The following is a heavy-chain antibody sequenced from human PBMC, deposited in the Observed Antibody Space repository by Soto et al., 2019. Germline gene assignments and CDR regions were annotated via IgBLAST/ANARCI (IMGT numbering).Heavy chain of an antibody. J-gene: IGHJ3*02. CDR3: ARDNSILRYFDHTDAFDI. D-gene: IGHD3-9*01. Sequence: GGSLRLSCAASGFTFSSYWMSWVRQAPGKGLEWVANIKQDGSEKYYVDSVKGRFTISRDNAKNSLYLQMNSLRAEDTAVYYCARDNSILRYFDHTDAFDIWGQGTMVTVSS. CDR1: GFTFSSYW. CDR2: IKQDGSEK. V-gene: IGHV3-7*05.